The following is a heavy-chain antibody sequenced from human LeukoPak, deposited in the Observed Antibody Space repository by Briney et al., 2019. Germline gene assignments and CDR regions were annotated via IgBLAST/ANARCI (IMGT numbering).Heavy chain of an antibody. D-gene: IGHD3-3*01. J-gene: IGHJ4*02. CDR3: AKDTGSAYYSFLGTLADY. CDR1: GFSFRNYA. V-gene: IGHV3-23*01. CDR2: ISGSGDST. Sequence: PGGSLRLSCAASGFSFRNYAMSWVRQAPGKWLKWVSGISGSGDSTYSADSVKGRFTIFRDNSKNTVYLQMNSLKADDTAVYYCAKDTGSAYYSFLGTLADYWGQGTLVTVSS.